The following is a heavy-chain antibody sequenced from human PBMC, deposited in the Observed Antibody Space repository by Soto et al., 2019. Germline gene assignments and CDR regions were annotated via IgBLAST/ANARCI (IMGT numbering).Heavy chain of an antibody. CDR3: SRGGDDLWSGLPDY. V-gene: IGHV1-69*01. CDR1: GGTFSSYA. CDR2: IIPIIGTA. D-gene: IGHD3-3*01. Sequence: QVQLVQSGAEVKKPWSSVKVSCTASGGTFSSYAIRWVRQAPGQGLEWMGGIIPIIGTANYAQKFQARVTITADESTSTAYMELGSLRSESTAVYDCSRGGDDLWSGLPDYWGQGTLVTVSS. J-gene: IGHJ4*02.